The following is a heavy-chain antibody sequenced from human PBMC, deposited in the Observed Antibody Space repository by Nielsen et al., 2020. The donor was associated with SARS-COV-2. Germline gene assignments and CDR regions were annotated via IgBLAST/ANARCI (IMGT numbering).Heavy chain of an antibody. D-gene: IGHD1-26*01. J-gene: IGHJ6*02. Sequence: SETLSLTCTVSGGSISSSSYFWGWIRQPPGKGLEWIGSIYYSGSTYYNPSLKSRVTMSADTSKKQFSLKLSSVTAADTATYYCASQRYHRRHSRDYDYGLGAWGQGTTVIVSS. CDR2: IYYSGST. CDR1: GGSISSSSYF. CDR3: ASQRYHRRHSRDYDYGLGA. V-gene: IGHV4-39*07.